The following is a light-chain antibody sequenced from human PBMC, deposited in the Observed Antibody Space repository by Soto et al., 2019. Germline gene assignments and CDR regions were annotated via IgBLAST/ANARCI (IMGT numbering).Light chain of an antibody. J-gene: IGKJ5*01. CDR3: QQYHSDPIT. V-gene: IGKV4-1*01. Sequence: DIVMTQSPDSLPVSLGERSTINCKSSQSVLSNNNHSLAWFQQKPGQPPKLLMSWASTRGSGVPHRFSGSASRTDFTLTMSNLQAEDVAVYYWQQYHSDPITFXQGTRMEIK. CDR2: WAS. CDR1: QSVLSNNNHS.